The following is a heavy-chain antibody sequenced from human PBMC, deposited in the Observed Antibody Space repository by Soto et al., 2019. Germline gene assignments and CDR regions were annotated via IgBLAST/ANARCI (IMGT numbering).Heavy chain of an antibody. Sequence: QVPLVQSGAEVKKPGASVKVSCKASGYTFTGYYMHWVRQAPGQGLEWMGWINPNSGGTNYAQKFQGWVTMTRDTSISTAYMELSRLRSDDTAVYYCARVSVADPYYFDYWGQGTLVAVSS. CDR3: ARVSVADPYYFDY. CDR2: INPNSGGT. J-gene: IGHJ4*02. D-gene: IGHD6-19*01. V-gene: IGHV1-2*04. CDR1: GYTFTGYY.